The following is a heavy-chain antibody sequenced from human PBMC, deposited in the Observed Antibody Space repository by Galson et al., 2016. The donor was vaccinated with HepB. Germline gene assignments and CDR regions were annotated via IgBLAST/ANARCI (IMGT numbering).Heavy chain of an antibody. V-gene: IGHV1-18*01. Sequence: SVKVSCKASGYTFTSYSVSWVRQAPGQGLEWMGWISANNGNTNYAQKFQGRVTMTTDKSTSTAYMELRSLRSDDTAVYYCARFSNRKDGMDVWGQGTAVTVSS. CDR1: GYTFTSYS. CDR3: ARFSNRKDGMDV. J-gene: IGHJ6*02. D-gene: IGHD4-11*01. CDR2: ISANNGNT.